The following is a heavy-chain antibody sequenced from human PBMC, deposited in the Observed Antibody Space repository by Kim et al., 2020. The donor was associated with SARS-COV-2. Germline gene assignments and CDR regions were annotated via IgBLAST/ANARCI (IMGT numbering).Heavy chain of an antibody. CDR1: GGTFSSYA. D-gene: IGHD3-22*01. Sequence: SVKVSCKASGGTFSSYAISWVRQAPGQGLEWMGGIIPIFGTANYAQKFQGRVTITADESTSTAYMELSSLKSEDTAVYYCARVSSFGSTGYYSDYWGQGTLVTVSS. J-gene: IGHJ4*02. V-gene: IGHV1-69*13. CDR3: ARVSSFGSTGYYSDY. CDR2: IIPIFGTA.